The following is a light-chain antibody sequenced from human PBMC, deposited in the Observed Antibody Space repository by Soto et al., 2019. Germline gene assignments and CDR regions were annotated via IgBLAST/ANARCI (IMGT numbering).Light chain of an antibody. V-gene: IGKV3D-20*02. CDR1: QSVSSSN. Sequence: EIVLTHSPGTLSLSPGDIATLYCRASQSVSSSNLAWYQQKRGQSPRLLIYGASSRATGIPDRFSGSGSGPDFTLTISRLEPEDFAVYYCQQRSNWPTWTFGQGTKVDIK. J-gene: IGKJ1*01. CDR3: QQRSNWPTWT. CDR2: GAS.